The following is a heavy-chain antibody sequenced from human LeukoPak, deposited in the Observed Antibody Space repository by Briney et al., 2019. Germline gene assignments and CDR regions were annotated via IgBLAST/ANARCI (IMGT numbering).Heavy chain of an antibody. J-gene: IGHJ6*02. V-gene: IGHV4-59*01. CDR1: GGSLNTYY. CDR2: IYYDGST. Sequence: PSETLSLTCTVSGGSLNTYYWSWIRQPLGEGLQWIGYIYYDGSTNYNPSLESRVTISADTSKNQVSLKLSAVSAADSALYYCAKFDGYSYYGMDVWGQGTTVTVSS. D-gene: IGHD5-24*01. CDR3: AKFDGYSYYGMDV.